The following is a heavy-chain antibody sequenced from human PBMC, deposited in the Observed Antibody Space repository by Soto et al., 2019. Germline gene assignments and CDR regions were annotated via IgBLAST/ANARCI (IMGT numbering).Heavy chain of an antibody. Sequence: PGGSPRLSCAASGFTVSSNYMSWVRQAPGKGLEWVSVIYSGGSTYYADSVKGRFTISRDNSKNTLYLQMNSLRAEDTAVYYCARQLVYCSSTSCYGADYFDYWGQGTLVNVSS. CDR1: GFTVSSNY. CDR2: IYSGGST. D-gene: IGHD2-2*01. V-gene: IGHV3-66*01. J-gene: IGHJ4*02. CDR3: ARQLVYCSSTSCYGADYFDY.